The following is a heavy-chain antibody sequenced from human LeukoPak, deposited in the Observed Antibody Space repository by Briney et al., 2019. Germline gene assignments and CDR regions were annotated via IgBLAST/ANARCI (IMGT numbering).Heavy chain of an antibody. CDR2: INNDGSNT. D-gene: IGHD5-24*01. Sequence: PGGSLRLSCSASGFTCRSYRMHWVRQAPGKGLVWVSRINNDGSNTIYADSVKGRFTISRDNAKNTLYLQMNSLRAEDTAVYYCARGDGYNLLNYWGQGTLVTVSS. V-gene: IGHV3-74*01. CDR1: GFTCRSYR. J-gene: IGHJ4*02. CDR3: ARGDGYNLLNY.